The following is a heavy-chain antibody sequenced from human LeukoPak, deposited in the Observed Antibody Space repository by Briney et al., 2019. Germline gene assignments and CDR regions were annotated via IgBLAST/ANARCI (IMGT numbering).Heavy chain of an antibody. CDR2: INGDGSDT. V-gene: IGHV3-74*01. CDR3: ARDPRNKGFDP. CDR1: GFTFSGYW. Sequence: PGGSLRLSCAASGFTFSGYWMHWARQSPGKGLVWVSCINGDGSDTRYADSAKGRFTISRSNAKNTLYLQMNSLRVEDTAVYYCARDPRNKGFDPWGQGTLVTVSS. D-gene: IGHD1/OR15-1a*01. J-gene: IGHJ5*02.